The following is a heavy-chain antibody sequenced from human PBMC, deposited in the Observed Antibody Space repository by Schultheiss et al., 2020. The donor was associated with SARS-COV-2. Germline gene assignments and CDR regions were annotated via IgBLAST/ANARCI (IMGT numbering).Heavy chain of an antibody. V-gene: IGHV1-18*01. CDR3: ATDLRAAPWATYYTGSGDFLTDY. J-gene: IGHJ4*02. CDR2: ISPHNGNT. CDR1: GGTFSSYT. Sequence: GGSLRLSCKASGGTFSSYTISWVRQAPGQGLEWMGWISPHNGNTNYAQKLQGRVTMTTDTSTSTAYMELRSLTSDDTAVYYCATDLRAAPWATYYTGSGDFLTDYWGQGALVTVSS. D-gene: IGHD3-10*01.